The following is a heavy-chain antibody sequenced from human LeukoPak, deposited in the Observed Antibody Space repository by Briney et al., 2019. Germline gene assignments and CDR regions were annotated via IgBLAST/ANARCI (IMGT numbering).Heavy chain of an antibody. D-gene: IGHD3-10*01. V-gene: IGHV3-23*01. J-gene: IGHJ4*02. CDR2: ISGSGGST. CDR1: GITFGDYG. Sequence: AGSLRLSCTASGITFGDYGLSWVRQAPGKGLEWVSAISGSGGSTYYADSVKGRFTTSRDNSKNTLYLQMNSLRAEDTAVYYCATSRLYYYGSGSYWKYYFDYWGQGTLVTVSS. CDR3: ATSRLYYYGSGSYWKYYFDY.